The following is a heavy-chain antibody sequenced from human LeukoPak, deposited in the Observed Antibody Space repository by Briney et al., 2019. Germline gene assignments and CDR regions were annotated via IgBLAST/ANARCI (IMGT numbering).Heavy chain of an antibody. Sequence: SETLSLTCTVSGSSISTDYYWGWIRQPPGKGLEWIGSSYHTGSTYYNPSLKSRVTIAVDTSKNQFSLRLASVTAADTAVYFCAREWLGLVATGGGYWGQGILVTVSS. J-gene: IGHJ4*02. CDR3: AREWLGLVATGGGY. CDR1: GSSISTDYY. D-gene: IGHD1-1*01. CDR2: SYHTGST. V-gene: IGHV4-38-2*02.